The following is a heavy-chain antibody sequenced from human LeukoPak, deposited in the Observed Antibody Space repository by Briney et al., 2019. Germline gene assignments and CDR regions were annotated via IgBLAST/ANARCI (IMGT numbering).Heavy chain of an antibody. Sequence: ASVKVSCKASGYTFTGYYMHWVRQAPGQGLEWMGIINPSGGSTSYAQKFQGRVTMTRDMSTSTVYMELSSLRSEDTAVYYCARGGLLWFGEPLGTRFDYWGQGTLVTVSS. CDR2: INPSGGST. CDR3: ARGGLLWFGEPLGTRFDY. J-gene: IGHJ4*02. CDR1: GYTFTGYY. D-gene: IGHD3-10*01. V-gene: IGHV1-46*01.